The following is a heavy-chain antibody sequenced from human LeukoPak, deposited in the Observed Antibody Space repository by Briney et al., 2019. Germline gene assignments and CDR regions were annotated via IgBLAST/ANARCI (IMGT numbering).Heavy chain of an antibody. CDR1: GFTFNGKW. CDR2: IQPDGSEQ. Sequence: GSLRLSCVASGFTFNGKWMSWVRQAPGKGLEWVGNIQPDGSEQYPVDSVKGRFTISRDNARNSLFLQMNSLRVEDTAVYYCASQSFARFDPWGQGTLVTVSS. CDR3: ASQSFARFDP. V-gene: IGHV3-7*01. J-gene: IGHJ5*02. D-gene: IGHD3-16*01.